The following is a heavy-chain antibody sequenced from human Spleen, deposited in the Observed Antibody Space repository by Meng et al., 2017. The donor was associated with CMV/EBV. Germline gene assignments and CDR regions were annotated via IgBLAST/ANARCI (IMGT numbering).Heavy chain of an antibody. D-gene: IGHD2-21*02. CDR1: GYSFTGYH. CDR3: ASSQCGGDNCREAYNWFDS. Sequence: ASVKVSCKASGYSFTGYHIHWVRQAPGQGLEWMGRITPIVGIPRYAQIFQDRVTITADRLTGTFYLELSGLKSDDTAVYYCASSQCGGDNCREAYNWFDSWGQGTLVTVSS. J-gene: IGHJ5*01. V-gene: IGHV1-46*01. CDR2: ITPIVGIP.